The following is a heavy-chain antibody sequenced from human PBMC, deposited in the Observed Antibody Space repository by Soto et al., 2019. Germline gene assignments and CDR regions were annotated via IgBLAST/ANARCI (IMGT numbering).Heavy chain of an antibody. CDR3: ARDLDSGSPPLLGY. CDR2: ISAYNGNT. V-gene: IGHV1-18*01. D-gene: IGHD1-26*01. J-gene: IGHJ4*02. Sequence: SVKVSCKASGYTFTSYGISWVRQAPGQGLEWMGWISAYNGNTNYAQKLQGRVTMTTDTSTSTAYMELRSLRSDDTAVYYCARDLDSGSPPLLGYWGQGTLVTVS. CDR1: GYTFTSYG.